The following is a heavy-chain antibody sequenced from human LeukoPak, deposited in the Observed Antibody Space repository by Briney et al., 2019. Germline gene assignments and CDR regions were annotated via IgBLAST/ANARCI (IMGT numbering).Heavy chain of an antibody. CDR2: ITGSGTNM. D-gene: IGHD4-23*01. CDR3: AREGGWHYGGNLDY. CDR1: GFTFSSYS. V-gene: IGHV3-21*01. Sequence: GGSMRLSCVGSGFTFSSYSMNWVRQAPGKGLEWVSSITGSGTNMFYADSVRGRFTISRDNAKNSLYLQMHSLTADDTAVYYCAREGGWHYGGNLDYWGQGTLVTVSS. J-gene: IGHJ4*02.